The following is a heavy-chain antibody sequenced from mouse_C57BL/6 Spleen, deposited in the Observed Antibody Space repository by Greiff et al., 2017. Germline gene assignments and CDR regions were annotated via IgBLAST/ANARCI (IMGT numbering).Heavy chain of an antibody. V-gene: IGHV10-3*01. CDR2: IRRKSSNYAT. J-gene: IGHJ4*01. D-gene: IGHD1-1*01. CDR1: GFTFNTYA. CDR3: VRARYGSSYRYAMDY. Sequence: EVQLVESGGGLVQPKGSLKLSCAASGFTFNTYAMHWVRQAPGKGLEWVARIRRKSSNYATYYADSVKDRFTISRDDSQSMLYLQMNILKTEDTAVYYCVRARYGSSYRYAMDYWGQGTSVTVSS.